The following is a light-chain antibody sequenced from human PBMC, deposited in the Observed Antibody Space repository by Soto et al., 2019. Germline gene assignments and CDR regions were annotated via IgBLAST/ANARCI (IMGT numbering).Light chain of an antibody. Sequence: DLQMTQSPPSLSASVGDSVTITCRASQGISYYLAWYQQRPGKVPKLLVYAASTLQSGVPTRFIGGGSGTDFSLTINSLQPEDFGTYYCQNYKSAPFTFGPGTILDL. CDR1: QGISYY. CDR2: AAS. V-gene: IGKV1-27*01. CDR3: QNYKSAPFT. J-gene: IGKJ3*01.